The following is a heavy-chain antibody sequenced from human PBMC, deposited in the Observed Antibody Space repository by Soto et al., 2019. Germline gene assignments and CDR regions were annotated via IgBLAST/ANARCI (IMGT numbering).Heavy chain of an antibody. CDR1: GGTFSSYA. Sequence: ASVKVSFKASGGTFSSYAISWVRQAPGQGLEWMGGIIPIFGTANYAQKSQGRVTITADESTSTAYMELSSLRSEDTAVYYCARALTPAMVLLRSYYYYGMDVWGQGTTVTVSS. CDR3: ARALTPAMVLLRSYYYYGMDV. D-gene: IGHD5-18*01. CDR2: IIPIFGTA. V-gene: IGHV1-69*13. J-gene: IGHJ6*02.